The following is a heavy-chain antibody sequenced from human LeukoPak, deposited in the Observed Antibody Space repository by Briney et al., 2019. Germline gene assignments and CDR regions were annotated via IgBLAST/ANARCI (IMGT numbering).Heavy chain of an antibody. J-gene: IGHJ4*02. Sequence: AGGSLRLSCGVSGFTFSNEAMGWVRQLRGGGLEWVSTISPGGGTTYYAESMKGRFAISRDNSKSTLYLEMTSLRVEDTAVYYCTKVRSGSSNWALRIFDFWGQGVLVTVSS. V-gene: IGHV3-23*01. CDR2: ISPGGGTT. CDR1: GFTFSNEA. D-gene: IGHD4-11*01. CDR3: TKVRSGSSNWALRIFDF.